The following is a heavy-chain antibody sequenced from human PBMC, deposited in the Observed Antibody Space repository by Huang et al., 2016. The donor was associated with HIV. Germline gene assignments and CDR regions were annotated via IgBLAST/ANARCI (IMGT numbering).Heavy chain of an antibody. Sequence: QVQLQESGPGLVKPAEPLSLTCSVSGGSIRNYYWCWIRQPAGKGLEWIGRMYTSGTTNYNPSLRSRVTMSLDTAKNQFSLRLTSGTAADTAVYYCAREGNDVGGGFDHWGQGTLVTVSS. CDR1: GGSIRNYY. V-gene: IGHV4-4*07. CDR3: AREGNDVGGGFDH. D-gene: IGHD3-10*02. CDR2: MYTSGTT. J-gene: IGHJ4*02.